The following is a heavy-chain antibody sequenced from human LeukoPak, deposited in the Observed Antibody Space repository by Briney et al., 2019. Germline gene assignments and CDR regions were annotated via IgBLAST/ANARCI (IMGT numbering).Heavy chain of an antibody. Sequence: GGPLRLSCAASGFTFSSYAMSWVRQAPGKGLEWVSAISGSGGSTYYADPVKGRFTISRDNSKNTLYLQMNSLRAEDTAVYYCAKASPSYCSGGSCYPGRAFDIWGQGTMVTVSS. J-gene: IGHJ3*02. CDR3: AKASPSYCSGGSCYPGRAFDI. V-gene: IGHV3-23*01. D-gene: IGHD2-15*01. CDR1: GFTFSSYA. CDR2: ISGSGGST.